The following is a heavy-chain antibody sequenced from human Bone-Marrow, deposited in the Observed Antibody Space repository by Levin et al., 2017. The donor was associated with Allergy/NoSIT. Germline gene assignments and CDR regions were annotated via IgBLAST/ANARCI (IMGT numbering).Heavy chain of an antibody. D-gene: IGHD2-15*01. J-gene: IGHJ4*02. Sequence: GGSLRLSCAVSGFTFSNYAMHWVRQAPGRGLEWVAFISLDGNTQYYADSVKGRFTFSRDNSNNTLHLQMNSLRVEDTAIYYCAKDTYTCSGDSCYFFDYWGQGALVTVSS. CDR3: AKDTYTCSGDSCYFFDY. CDR2: ISLDGNTQ. V-gene: IGHV3-30*18. CDR1: GFTFSNYA.